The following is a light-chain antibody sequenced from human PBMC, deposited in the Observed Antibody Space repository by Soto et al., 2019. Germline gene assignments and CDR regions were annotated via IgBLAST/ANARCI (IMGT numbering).Light chain of an antibody. J-gene: IGLJ2*01. CDR3: SSFTSSNTLI. Sequence: QSALTQPASVSGSPGQSITISCTGTSSDVGDYNYVSWYQQFAGRAPKLIIYEVSRRPSGISNRFSGSKSGNTASLTISGLQAEDEADYYCSSFTSSNTLIFGGGTKLTVL. CDR2: EVS. V-gene: IGLV2-14*01. CDR1: SSDVGDYNY.